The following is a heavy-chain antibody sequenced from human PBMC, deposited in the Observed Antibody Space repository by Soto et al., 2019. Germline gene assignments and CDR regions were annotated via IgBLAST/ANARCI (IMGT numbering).Heavy chain of an antibody. CDR3: VRAIGHYGMDV. CDR2: INSDGSST. Sequence: GGSLRLSCVASGFIFSNCWMHWVRQAPGMGLVWVSHINSDGSSTTYADSVKGRFTISRDNAKSTLYLQMNSLRAEDTAVYYCVRAIGHYGMDVWGRGTTVTVSS. D-gene: IGHD3-22*01. V-gene: IGHV3-74*01. CDR1: GFIFSNCW. J-gene: IGHJ6*02.